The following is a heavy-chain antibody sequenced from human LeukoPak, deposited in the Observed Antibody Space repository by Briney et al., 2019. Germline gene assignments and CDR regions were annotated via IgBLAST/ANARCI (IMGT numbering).Heavy chain of an antibody. Sequence: GGSLRLSCAASGFTFRSYGMHWVRQAPGKGLEWVALISYNGINKYYADSLKGRFTISRDNSKNTLYLQMNSLRAEDTAVYYCARGWGEGGQGTLVTVSS. V-gene: IGHV3-30*03. CDR2: ISYNGINK. CDR1: GFTFRSYG. D-gene: IGHD3-10*01. CDR3: ARGWGE. J-gene: IGHJ4*02.